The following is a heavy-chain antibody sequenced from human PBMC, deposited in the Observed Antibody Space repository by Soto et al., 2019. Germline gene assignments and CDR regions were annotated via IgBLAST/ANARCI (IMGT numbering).Heavy chain of an antibody. J-gene: IGHJ6*02. CDR3: ARGRYSSSWAGYYYGMDV. D-gene: IGHD6-13*01. CDR1: GGSFSGYY. V-gene: IGHV4-34*01. Sequence: PSETLSLTCAVYGGSFSGYYWSWIRQPPGKGLEWIGEINHSGSTNYNPSLKSRVTISVDTSKNQFSLKLSSVTAADTAVYYCARGRYSSSWAGYYYGMDVRGQGTTVTVSS. CDR2: INHSGST.